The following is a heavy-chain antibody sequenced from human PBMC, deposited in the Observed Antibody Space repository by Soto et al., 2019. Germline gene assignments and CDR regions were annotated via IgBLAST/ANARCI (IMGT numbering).Heavy chain of an antibody. V-gene: IGHV3-48*01. CDR2: ISSSSSTI. J-gene: IGHJ3*02. D-gene: IGHD3-9*01. Sequence: PGGSLRLSCAASGFTFSGYSMNWVRQAPGKGLEWVSYISSSSSTIYYADSVKGRFTISRDNAKNSLYLQMNSLRAEDTAVYYCARPTTGDILTGHNAFDIWGQGTMVTVSS. CDR3: ARPTTGDILTGHNAFDI. CDR1: GFTFSGYS.